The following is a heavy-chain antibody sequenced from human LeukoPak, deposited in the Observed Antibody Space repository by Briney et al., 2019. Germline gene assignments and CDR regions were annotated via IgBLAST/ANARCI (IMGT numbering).Heavy chain of an antibody. V-gene: IGHV4-59*01. D-gene: IGHD2-2*01. CDR3: ARVLGSHSRERYCSSTSRSLYYYYYMDV. Sequence: PSETLSLTCTVSGGSISSYYWSWIRQPPGKGPEWIGYIYYSGSTNYNPSLKSRVTISVDTSKNQFSLKLSSVNAADTAVYYCARVLGSHSRERYCSSTSRSLYYYYYMDVWGKGTTVTVSS. J-gene: IGHJ6*03. CDR2: IYYSGST. CDR1: GGSISSYY.